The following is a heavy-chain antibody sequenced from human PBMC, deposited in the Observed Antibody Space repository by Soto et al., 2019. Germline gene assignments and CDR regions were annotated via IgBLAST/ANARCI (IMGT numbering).Heavy chain of an antibody. CDR2: IYYNGNT. D-gene: IGHD3-10*01. Sequence: SETLSLTCAVSDYSIKYGYYWGWIRQPPGKGLEWIGSIYYNGNTYYNPSLKSRVTISEDTNKNHFGLRRKSVAAADTAVYYCARQGYGSGANWFDSWGQGTLVPVSS. J-gene: IGHJ5*01. CDR3: ARQGYGSGANWFDS. CDR1: DYSIKYGYY. V-gene: IGHV4-38-2*01.